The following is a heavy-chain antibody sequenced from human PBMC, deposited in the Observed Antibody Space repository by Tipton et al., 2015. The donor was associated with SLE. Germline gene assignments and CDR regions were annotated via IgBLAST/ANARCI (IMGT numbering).Heavy chain of an antibody. Sequence: TLSLTCTVSGASISNHYWSWIRQPAGKGLEWIGRIYTSVGSTNYNPSLKSRVTMSVDTSKNQFSLKLSSVTAADTAVYYCARTLGATAHTVYDAFDIWGQGTMVTVSS. CDR1: GASISNHY. J-gene: IGHJ3*02. CDR2: IYTSVGST. CDR3: ARTLGATAHTVYDAFDI. D-gene: IGHD1-26*01. V-gene: IGHV4-4*07.